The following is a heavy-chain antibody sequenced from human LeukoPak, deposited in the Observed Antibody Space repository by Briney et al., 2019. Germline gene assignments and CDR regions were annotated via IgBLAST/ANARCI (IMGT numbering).Heavy chain of an antibody. CDR1: GFTFSSNA. Sequence: PGGSLRLSCAASGFTFSSNAMSWVRQAPGKGLEWVSAISTGGGSTYYADSVKGRFTISRDNPNNALYLQMNNLRAEDTAVYYCAKPRDSIVGTTTPTRLATLDIWGQGTMVTVSS. J-gene: IGHJ3*02. CDR3: AKPRDSIVGTTTPTRLATLDI. CDR2: ISTGGGST. D-gene: IGHD1-26*01. V-gene: IGHV3-23*01.